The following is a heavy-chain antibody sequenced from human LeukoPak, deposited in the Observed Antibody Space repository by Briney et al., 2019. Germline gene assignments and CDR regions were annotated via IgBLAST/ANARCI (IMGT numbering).Heavy chain of an antibody. CDR2: INKDGSQK. D-gene: IGHD6-13*01. CDR1: GFSYDW. CDR3: AREIREAAVSN. J-gene: IGHJ4*02. Sequence: PGGSLRLSCTMSGFSYDWMAWVRQAPEKGLEWVATINKDGSQKYYVDSMKGRFTISRDNAKNSQYLQLASLRADDTAVYYCAREIREAAVSNWGQGTLVTVSA. V-gene: IGHV3-7*01.